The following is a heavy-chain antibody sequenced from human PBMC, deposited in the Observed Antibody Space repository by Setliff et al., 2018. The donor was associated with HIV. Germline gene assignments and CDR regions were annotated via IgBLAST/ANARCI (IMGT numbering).Heavy chain of an antibody. Sequence: SETLSLTCAVYGGSLSGYYWRWIRQPPGKGLEWIGDVSHTGSTNYNPSLKSRITISADTPKNQFSLKLSSVTAADTAVYYCAREGTYSGTYWVRRVASFDIWGQGTMVNVSS. CDR3: AREGTYSGTYWVRRVASFDI. CDR2: VSHTGST. J-gene: IGHJ3*02. D-gene: IGHD1-26*01. V-gene: IGHV4-34*01. CDR1: GGSLSGYY.